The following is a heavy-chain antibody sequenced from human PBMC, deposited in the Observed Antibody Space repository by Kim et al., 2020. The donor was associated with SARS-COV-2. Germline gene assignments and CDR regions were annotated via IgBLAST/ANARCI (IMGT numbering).Heavy chain of an antibody. CDR3: ARDYAPPTYCGGDCYLYADYCYMDV. D-gene: IGHD2-21*01. V-gene: IGHV1-69*04. J-gene: IGHJ6*03. CDR1: GGTFSSYA. CDR2: IIPILGIA. Sequence: SVKVSCKASGGTFSSYAISWVRQAPGQGLEWMGRIIPILGIANYAQKFQGRVTITADKSTSTAYMELSSLRSEDTAVYYCARDYAPPTYCGGDCYLYADYCYMDVWGKGTTVTVSS.